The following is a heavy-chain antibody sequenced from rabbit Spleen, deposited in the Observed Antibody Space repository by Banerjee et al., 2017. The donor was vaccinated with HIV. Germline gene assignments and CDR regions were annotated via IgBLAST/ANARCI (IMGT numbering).Heavy chain of an antibody. J-gene: IGHJ6*01. D-gene: IGHD8-1*01. V-gene: IGHV1S45*01. CDR2: INTATGKG. Sequence: QEQLVESGGDLVQPEGSLTLTCKASRFSFSDRDVMCWVRQAPGKGLEWIACINTATGKGVYANWAKGRFTISRTSSTTVTLQMTSLTAADTATYFCARDSGSSFSSYGMDLWGPGTLVTVS. CDR3: ARDSGSSFSSYGMDL. CDR1: RFSFSDRDV.